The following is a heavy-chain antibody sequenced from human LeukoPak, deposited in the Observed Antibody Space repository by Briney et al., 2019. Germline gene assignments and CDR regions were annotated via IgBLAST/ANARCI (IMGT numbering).Heavy chain of an antibody. D-gene: IGHD1-1*01. CDR2: IYYSGST. J-gene: IGHJ6*02. CDR3: ARCLINSYYYYGMDV. V-gene: IGHV4-59*08. Sequence: SETLSLTCTVSGGSISSYYWSWIRQPPGKGLEWIGYIYYSGSTNYNPSLKSRVTISVDTSKNQSSLKLSSVTAADTAVYYCARCLINSYYYYGMDVWGQGTTVTVSS. CDR1: GGSISSYY.